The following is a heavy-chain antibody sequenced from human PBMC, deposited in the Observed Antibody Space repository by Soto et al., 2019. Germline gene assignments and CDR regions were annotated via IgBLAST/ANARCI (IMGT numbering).Heavy chain of an antibody. D-gene: IGHD3-9*01. CDR3: GRLEGLATISYYFDY. Sequence: SETLSLTCTVSGGSVSSSSYYWGWVRQPPGKRLKWIGSVYYSGSTYYNPSLESRVTISVDKSKNQFSLKLMSLSAADTAVYFCGRLEGLATISYYFDYWGQGALVTVSS. V-gene: IGHV4-39*01. CDR2: VYYSGST. CDR1: GGSVSSSSYY. J-gene: IGHJ4*02.